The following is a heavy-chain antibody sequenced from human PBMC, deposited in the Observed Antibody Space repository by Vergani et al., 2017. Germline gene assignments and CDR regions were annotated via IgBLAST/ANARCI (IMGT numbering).Heavy chain of an antibody. CDR2: MNPKSGNS. Sequence: QVQLVQSGAEVKKPGASVKVSCWASGYTFIEYDIDWVRQAAGQGLEWMGWMNPKSGNSGFAQKFQGRVTMTRDTSISTAYMGLNSLTSEDTAVYYCARAPGRRCSGGSCYSSFRWFDPWGQGTLVTVFS. CDR3: ARAPGRRCSGGSCYSSFRWFDP. D-gene: IGHD2-15*01. J-gene: IGHJ5*02. V-gene: IGHV1-8*01. CDR1: GYTFIEYD.